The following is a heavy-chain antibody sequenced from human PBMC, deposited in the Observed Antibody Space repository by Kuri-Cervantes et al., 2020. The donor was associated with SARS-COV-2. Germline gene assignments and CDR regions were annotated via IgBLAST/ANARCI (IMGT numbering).Heavy chain of an antibody. V-gene: IGHV4-39*07. CDR2: IYYSGST. CDR3: ARDQVEMGFDY. J-gene: IGHJ4*02. Sequence: GSLRLSCTVSGGSISSSSYYWGWIRQPPGKGLEWIGSIYYSGSTYYSPSLKSRVTISVDTSKNQFSLKLSSVTAADTAVYYCARDQVEMGFDYWGQGTLVTVSS. CDR1: GGSISSSSYY. D-gene: IGHD5-24*01.